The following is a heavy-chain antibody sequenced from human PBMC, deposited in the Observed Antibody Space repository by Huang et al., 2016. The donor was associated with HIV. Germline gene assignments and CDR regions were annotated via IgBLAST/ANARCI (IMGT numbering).Heavy chain of an antibody. D-gene: IGHD3-22*01. CDR1: GFTFSSYW. J-gene: IGHJ4*02. V-gene: IGHV3-74*01. CDR2: IKSDGRSS. Sequence: EVQLVESGGGLVQPGGSLRLSCAASGFTFSSYWMHWVGQAPGKGLVVVSRIKSDGRSSGYADSVKGRFTISRDNAKNTLYLQMNSLRAEDTAVYYCVRDPRIQSWLNYFDYWGQGTLVSVSS. CDR3: VRDPRIQSWLNYFDY.